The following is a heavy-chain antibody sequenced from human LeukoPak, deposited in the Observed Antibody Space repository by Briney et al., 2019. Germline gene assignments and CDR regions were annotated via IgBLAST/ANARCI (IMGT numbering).Heavy chain of an antibody. D-gene: IGHD6-19*01. J-gene: IGHJ5*02. Sequence: PSQTLSLTCAVSGVSISRGGYAWNWIRQPPGTGLEWIAYICHSGTTYYNPSLKSRATISVDTSKNQFSLKLSSVTAADTAVYYCVRGRYSSGWYKDKNWFDPWGQGTPVTVSS. CDR3: VRGRYSSGWYKDKNWFDP. CDR2: ICHSGTT. CDR1: GVSISRGGYA. V-gene: IGHV4-30-4*07.